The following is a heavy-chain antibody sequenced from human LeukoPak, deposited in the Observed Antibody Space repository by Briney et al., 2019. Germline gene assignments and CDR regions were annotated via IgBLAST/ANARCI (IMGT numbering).Heavy chain of an antibody. V-gene: IGHV3-21*01. CDR3: ARGGVGVVGTWKRWFDP. CDR2: ISSSSSLI. J-gene: IGHJ5*02. D-gene: IGHD3-16*02. Sequence: GGSMRLSCEASGFTFSSYTMNWVRQPPGKGLEWVSSISSSSSLIYYADSVKGRFTISRDNAKNSLYLQMNSLRAEDTAMYYCARGGVGVVGTWKRWFDPWGQGTLVTVSS. CDR1: GFTFSSYT.